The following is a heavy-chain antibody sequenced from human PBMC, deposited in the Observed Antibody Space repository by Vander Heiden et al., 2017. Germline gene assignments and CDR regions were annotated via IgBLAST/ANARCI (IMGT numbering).Heavy chain of an antibody. CDR3: AGGYPSTKFDF. CDR2: IWHDGSEQ. V-gene: IGHV3-33*03. J-gene: IGHJ4*02. CDR1: GFTFSNYG. D-gene: IGHD3-16*01. Sequence: VQLVESGGGVFQPGRSLRLPCTASGFTFSNYGMHWVRQAPGKGLEWVGVIWHDGSEQKYADSVRGRFTISRDNSRKTLHLQMNSLRPEDTAVYYCAGGYPSTKFDFWGQGTLVTVAS.